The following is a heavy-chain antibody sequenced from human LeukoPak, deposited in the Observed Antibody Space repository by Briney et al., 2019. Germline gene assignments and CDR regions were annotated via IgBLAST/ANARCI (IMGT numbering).Heavy chain of an antibody. D-gene: IGHD6-19*01. Sequence: ASVKVSCKASGYTFTSYYMHWVRQAPGQGLEWMGIINPSGGSTSYAQKFQGRVTMTRDTSTSTVYMELSSLRSEDTAVYYCARDWKVRSGPSETNYYYYYMDVWGKGTTVTVSS. CDR3: ARDWKVRSGPSETNYYYYYMDV. CDR1: GYTFTSYY. J-gene: IGHJ6*03. CDR2: INPSGGST. V-gene: IGHV1-46*01.